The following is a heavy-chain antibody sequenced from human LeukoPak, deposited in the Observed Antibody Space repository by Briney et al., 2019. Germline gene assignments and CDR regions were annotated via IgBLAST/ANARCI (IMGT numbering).Heavy chain of an antibody. CDR1: GGSISSGDYY. D-gene: IGHD6-13*01. Sequence: RPSETLCLTCTVSGGSISSGDYYWSWIRQPPGKGLEWIGYIYYSGSTYYNPSLKSRVTISVDTSTNQFSLKLSSVTAADTAVYYCARRGETAAGTGPYYFDYWGQGTLVTVSS. V-gene: IGHV4-30-4*02. CDR2: IYYSGST. CDR3: ARRGETAAGTGPYYFDY. J-gene: IGHJ4*02.